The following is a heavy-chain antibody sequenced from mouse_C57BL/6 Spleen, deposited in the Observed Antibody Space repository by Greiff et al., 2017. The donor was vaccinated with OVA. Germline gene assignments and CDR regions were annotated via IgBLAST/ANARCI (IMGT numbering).Heavy chain of an antibody. CDR1: GYTFTDYY. D-gene: IGHD1-1*01. CDR3: ARPYYYGRAWFAY. Sequence: EVKLQQSGPELVKPGASVKISCKASGYTFTDYYMNWVKQSPGKSLEWIGDINPNNGGTSYNQKFKGKATLTVDKSSSTAYMELRSLTSEDSAVYDCARPYYYGRAWFAYGGQGTLVTVSA. CDR2: INPNNGGT. V-gene: IGHV1-26*01. J-gene: IGHJ3*01.